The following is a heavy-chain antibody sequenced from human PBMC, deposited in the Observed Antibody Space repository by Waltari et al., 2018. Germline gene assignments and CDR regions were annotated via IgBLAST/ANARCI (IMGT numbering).Heavy chain of an antibody. CDR2: ISTYTGNP. D-gene: IGHD3-16*01. J-gene: IGHJ4*02. CDR3: ARDARLINFDY. Sequence: QVHLAQSGSELKNPAAPVKISCRPSGYTFSPYSITWPRQAPGQGLEWRGSISTYTGNPTYAQGFTGRFVFSLDTSVSTAYLQIDGLRAEDTGLYYCARDARLINFDYWGQGTLVTVSS. CDR1: GYTFSPYS. V-gene: IGHV7-4-1*01.